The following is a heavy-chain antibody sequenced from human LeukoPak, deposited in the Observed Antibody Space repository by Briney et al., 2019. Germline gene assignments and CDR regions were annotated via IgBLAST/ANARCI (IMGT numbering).Heavy chain of an antibody. CDR2: MRSDGSTK. D-gene: IGHD3-22*01. J-gene: IGHJ4*02. Sequence: GGSLRLSCAASGFSFSSYGMHWVRQAPGKGLEWVAYMRSDGSTKYYADSVKGRFTISRDNSKNTLYLQMNSLRPEDTAVYYCAKGYDSSGYYLDHWGQGALVTVSS. CDR3: AKGYDSSGYYLDH. V-gene: IGHV3-30*02. CDR1: GFSFSSYG.